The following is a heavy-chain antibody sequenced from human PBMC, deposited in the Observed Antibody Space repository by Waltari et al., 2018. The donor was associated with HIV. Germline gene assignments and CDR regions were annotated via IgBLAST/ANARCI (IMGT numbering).Heavy chain of an antibody. D-gene: IGHD2-15*01. CDR3: ARSPGIAATNLIDY. CDR1: GFTFSSYS. V-gene: IGHV3-21*01. J-gene: IGHJ4*02. Sequence: EVQLVESGGGLVKPGGSLRLSCAASGFTFSSYSMNWVRQAPGKGLEWVSFISISSSYIYYGDSVKGRFTISRDNAKNSLFLQMNSLRVEDTAVYYCARSPGIAATNLIDYWGQGTLVTVSS. CDR2: ISISSSYI.